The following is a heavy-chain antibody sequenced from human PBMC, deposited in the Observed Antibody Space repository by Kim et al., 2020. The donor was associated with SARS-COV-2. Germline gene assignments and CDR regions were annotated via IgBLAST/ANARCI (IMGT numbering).Heavy chain of an antibody. CDR2: ISRSGDNT. CDR3: AKHVGQVLDYFDF. D-gene: IGHD3-10*01. V-gene: IGHV3-23*01. J-gene: IGHJ4*02. CDR1: GFTVSSYA. Sequence: GGSLRLSCAASGFTVSSYAMSWVRQAPGKGLEWVSGISRSGDNTFYAESVKGRFAISRDNFKNTLYLQMSSLRVEDTAVYFCAKHVGQVLDYFDFWGRGALVTVSS.